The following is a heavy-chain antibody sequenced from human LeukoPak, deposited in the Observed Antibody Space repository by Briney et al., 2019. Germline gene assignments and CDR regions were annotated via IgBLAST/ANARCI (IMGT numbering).Heavy chain of an antibody. CDR1: GFTFRDYA. CDR2: IRSKAYGGTT. D-gene: IGHD3-22*01. V-gene: IGHV3-49*04. J-gene: IGHJ3*02. CDR3: TRDLGYYYDSSGTSDAFDI. Sequence: PGRSLRLSCTASGFTFRDYAMSWVRQAPGKGLEAVGFIRSKAYGGTTKYAASVKGRFTISRDDSKSIAYLQMNSLKTEDTAVYYCTRDLGYYYDSSGTSDAFDIWGQGTMVTVSS.